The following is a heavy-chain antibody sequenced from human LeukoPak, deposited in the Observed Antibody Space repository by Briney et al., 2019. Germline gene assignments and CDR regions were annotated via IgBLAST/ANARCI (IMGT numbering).Heavy chain of an antibody. CDR3: AKDPRAMGRYFFDD. J-gene: IGHJ4*01. Sequence: GGSLRLSCVGSGFTFNAYAMSWLRQRPGKGPEWVSMISSSGDATDYAKSVKGRLSISRDNANKTLYLQINTPIADDTAIYYCAKDPRAMGRYFFDDWGQGSLVTVSS. V-gene: IGHV3-23*01. D-gene: IGHD3-16*01. CDR2: ISSSGDAT. CDR1: GFTFNAYA.